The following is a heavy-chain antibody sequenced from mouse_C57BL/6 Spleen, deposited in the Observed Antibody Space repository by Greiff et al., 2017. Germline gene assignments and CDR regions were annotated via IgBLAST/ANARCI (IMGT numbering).Heavy chain of an antibody. D-gene: IGHD1-1*01. Sequence: EVQGVESGPVLVKPGASVKMSCKASGYTFTDYYMNWVKQSHGKSLEWIGVINPYNGGTSYNQKFKGKATLTVDKSSSTAYMELNSLTSEDSAVYYCARRGSSYPFDYWGQGTTLTVSS. CDR2: INPYNGGT. J-gene: IGHJ2*01. CDR1: GYTFTDYY. V-gene: IGHV1-19*01. CDR3: ARRGSSYPFDY.